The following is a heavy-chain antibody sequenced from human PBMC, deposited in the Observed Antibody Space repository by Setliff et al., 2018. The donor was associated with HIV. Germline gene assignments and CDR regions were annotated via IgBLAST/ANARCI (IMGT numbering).Heavy chain of an antibody. CDR3: AMLDTSDYFRNNWFDS. D-gene: IGHD3-22*01. V-gene: IGHV4-61*09. CDR1: GGSISSGTYY. J-gene: IGHJ5*01. Sequence: SETLSLTCTVSGGSISSGTYYWSWIRQPAGKGLEWIGHIYTDGSTNFNPSLRSRVTISADTPKNQLSLKLTSVTAADTAVYYCAMLDTSDYFRNNWFDSWGQGTLGTSPQ. CDR2: IYTDGST.